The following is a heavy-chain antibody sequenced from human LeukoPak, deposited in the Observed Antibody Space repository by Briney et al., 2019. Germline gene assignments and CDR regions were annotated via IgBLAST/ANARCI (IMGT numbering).Heavy chain of an antibody. V-gene: IGHV4-61*02. CDR2: IYTSGST. D-gene: IGHD4-11*01. CDR3: ARRDYSNYLRYFDY. CDR1: GGSISSGSYY. Sequence: PSQTLSLTCTVSGGSISSGSYYWSWIRQPAGKGLEWIGRIYTSGSTNYNPSLKSRVTISVDTSKNQFSLKLSSVTAADAAVYYCARRDYSNYLRYFDYWGQGTLVTVSS. J-gene: IGHJ4*02.